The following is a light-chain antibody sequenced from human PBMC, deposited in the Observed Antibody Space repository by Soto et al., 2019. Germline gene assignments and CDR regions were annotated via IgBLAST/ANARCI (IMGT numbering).Light chain of an antibody. Sequence: QSALTQPRSVSGSPGQSVTISCTGTNSDIGNYNYVSWYQQHPGKAPKVMIYDVTKRPSGVPDRFSGSTSGNTASLTISGLQAEDKADYYCCSYPGSHTWVFGGGTKLTVL. CDR1: NSDIGNYNY. J-gene: IGLJ3*02. V-gene: IGLV2-11*01. CDR2: DVT. CDR3: CSYPGSHTWV.